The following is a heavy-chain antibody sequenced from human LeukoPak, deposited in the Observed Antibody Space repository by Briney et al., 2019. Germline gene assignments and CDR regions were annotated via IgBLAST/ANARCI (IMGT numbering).Heavy chain of an antibody. D-gene: IGHD3-3*01. CDR3: ARERSGSEIFARSFDI. J-gene: IGHJ3*02. CDR1: GGSTSSYY. Sequence: PSETLSLTCTVSGGSTSSYYWSWIRQPPGKGLEWIGYIYYSGSTNYNPSLKSRVTISVDTSKNQFSLKLSSVTAADTAVYYCARERSGSEIFARSFDIWGQGTMVTVSS. V-gene: IGHV4-59*12. CDR2: IYYSGST.